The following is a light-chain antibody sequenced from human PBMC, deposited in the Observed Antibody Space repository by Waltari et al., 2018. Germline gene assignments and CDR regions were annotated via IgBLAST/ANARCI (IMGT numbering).Light chain of an antibody. CDR1: QGISNS. CDR3: QQYYSTPPYT. V-gene: IGKV1-NL1*01. Sequence: DIQMTQSPSSLSASVGDRVTITCRASQGISNSLAWYQQKPGKAPKLLLYAASRLESGVPARCSGSGSGTDYTLTISSLQPEDFATYYCQQYYSTPPYTFGQGTKLEIK. CDR2: AAS. J-gene: IGKJ2*01.